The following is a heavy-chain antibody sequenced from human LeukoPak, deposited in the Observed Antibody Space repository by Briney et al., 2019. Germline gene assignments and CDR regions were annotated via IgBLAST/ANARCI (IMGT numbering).Heavy chain of an antibody. J-gene: IGHJ6*03. CDR3: ARDRKDIVVVPAAINYYYMDV. V-gene: IGHV4-59*02. Sequence: PSETLSLTCIVSGDSVSGYYWNWIRQPPGKGLEWIGYTHHSGNTLYNPSLKSRVTTSVDTSKNQFSLSLSSVTAADTAVYYCARDRKDIVVVPAAINYYYMDVWGKGTTVTVSS. D-gene: IGHD2-2*01. CDR1: GDSVSGYY. CDR2: THHSGNT.